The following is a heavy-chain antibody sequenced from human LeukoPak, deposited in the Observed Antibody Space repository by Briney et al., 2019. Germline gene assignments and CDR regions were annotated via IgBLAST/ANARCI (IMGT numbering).Heavy chain of an antibody. J-gene: IGHJ4*02. D-gene: IGHD6-13*01. V-gene: IGHV3-43D*03. Sequence: GGSLRLSCAASGFTFDDYAMHWVCQAPGKGLEWVSLISWDGGSTYYADSVKGRFTISRDNAKNSLYLQMNSLRAEDTAVYYCASEGVGYSSSWYAFHYWGQGTLVTVSS. CDR3: ASEGVGYSSSWYAFHY. CDR1: GFTFDDYA. CDR2: ISWDGGST.